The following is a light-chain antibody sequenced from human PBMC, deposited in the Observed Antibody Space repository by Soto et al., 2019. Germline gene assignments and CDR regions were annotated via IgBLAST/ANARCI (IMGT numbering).Light chain of an antibody. J-gene: IGLJ2*01. V-gene: IGLV2-14*01. CDR1: SSDVGGHNY. CDR3: SSYRSSSNVV. CDR2: DVS. Sequence: QSALTQPASVSGSPGQSITISCTGTSSDVGGHNYVSWYQQHPGKVPKLMIYDVSNRPSGVSNRFSGSKSGNTASLTISGLQAEDEADYYCSSYRSSSNVVFGGGTKLTVL.